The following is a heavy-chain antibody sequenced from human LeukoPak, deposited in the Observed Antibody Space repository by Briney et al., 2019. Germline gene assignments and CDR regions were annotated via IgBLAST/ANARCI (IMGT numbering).Heavy chain of an antibody. V-gene: IGHV3-9*01. CDR3: AKDIGQGRYFNWAPDRAFDI. D-gene: IGHD3-9*01. Sequence: GGSLRLSCAASGFTFDDYAMHWVRQAPGKGLEWVSGISWNSGSIGYADSVKGRFTISRDNAKNSLYLQMNSLRAEDTALYYCAKDIGQGRYFNWAPDRAFDIWGQGTMVTVSS. CDR2: ISWNSGSI. CDR1: GFTFDDYA. J-gene: IGHJ3*02.